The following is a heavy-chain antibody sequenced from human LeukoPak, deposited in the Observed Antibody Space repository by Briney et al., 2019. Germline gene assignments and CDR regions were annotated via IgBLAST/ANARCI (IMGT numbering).Heavy chain of an antibody. V-gene: IGHV3-48*03. CDR2: ISSSGSTI. J-gene: IGHJ3*02. D-gene: IGHD6-6*01. CDR3: AREGIAARGWAFDI. CDR1: GFTFSSYE. Sequence: GGSLRLSCAASGFTFSSYEMNWVRQAPGKGLEWVSYISSSGSTIYYADSVKGRFTISRDNAKNSLYLQMNSLRAEDTAVYYCAREGIAARGWAFDIWGQGTMVTVSS.